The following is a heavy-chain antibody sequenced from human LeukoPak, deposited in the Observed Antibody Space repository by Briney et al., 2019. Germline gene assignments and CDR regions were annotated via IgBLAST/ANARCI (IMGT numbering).Heavy chain of an antibody. CDR2: IIPILGIA. J-gene: IGHJ4*02. Sequence: ASVKVSCKASGGTFSSYAISWVRQAPGQGLEWMGRIIPILGIANYAQKFQGRVTITADKSTSTAYMELSSLRSEDTAVYYCARDMGPGGSSWYDYWGQGILVTVSS. V-gene: IGHV1-69*04. CDR1: GGTFSSYA. CDR3: ARDMGPGGSSWYDY. D-gene: IGHD6-13*01.